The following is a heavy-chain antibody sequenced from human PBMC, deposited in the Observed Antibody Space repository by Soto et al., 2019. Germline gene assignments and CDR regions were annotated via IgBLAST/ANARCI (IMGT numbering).Heavy chain of an antibody. CDR3: ARGGHVVVVTAALDY. V-gene: IGHV1-46*01. CDR2: VNPSGGHT. Sequence: QVQLVQSGAEVKKPGASVKVSCKASGDTFTDYYIHWVRQAPGQGLEWMGTVNPSGGHTTYAQHFLGRITMPRDTSTSTLYMELTSLPSEDTAVYYCARGGHVVVVTAALDYWGQGTLVTVSS. CDR1: GDTFTDYY. J-gene: IGHJ4*02. D-gene: IGHD2-21*02.